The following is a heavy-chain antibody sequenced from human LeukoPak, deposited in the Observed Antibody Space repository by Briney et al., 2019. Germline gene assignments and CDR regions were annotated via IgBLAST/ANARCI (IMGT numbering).Heavy chain of an antibody. D-gene: IGHD3-22*01. J-gene: IGHJ6*02. Sequence: ASVKVSCKASGYTFTSYGISWVRQAPGQGLEWMGWISAYNGNTNYAQKLQGRVTMTTDTSTSTAYMELRSLRSDDTAVYYCARDRRGHYYDSSGYYPYYYYYYGTDVWGQGTTVTVSS. CDR3: ARDRRGHYYDSSGYYPYYYYYYGTDV. V-gene: IGHV1-18*01. CDR2: ISAYNGNT. CDR1: GYTFTSYG.